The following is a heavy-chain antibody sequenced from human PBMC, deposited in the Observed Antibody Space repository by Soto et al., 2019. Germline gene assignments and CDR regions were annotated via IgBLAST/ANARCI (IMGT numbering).Heavy chain of an antibody. CDR3: ARDPAMIVVVIIRFDY. D-gene: IGHD3-22*01. CDR2: ITDSGGST. CDR1: GFTFSNYA. V-gene: IGHV3-23*01. Sequence: GGSLRLSCAASGFTFSNYAMSWVRQTPGKGLEWVSAITDSGGSTYHADSVKGRFTISRDNSKNTPYLQMNSLRAEDTAVYYCARDPAMIVVVIIRFDYWGQGTLVTVSS. J-gene: IGHJ4*02.